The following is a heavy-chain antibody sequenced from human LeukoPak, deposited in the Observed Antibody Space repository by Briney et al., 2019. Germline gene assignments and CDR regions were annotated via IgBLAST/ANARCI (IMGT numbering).Heavy chain of an antibody. V-gene: IGHV3-74*01. D-gene: IGHD2-15*01. J-gene: IGHJ4*02. CDR3: ARNIGFYTFDS. Sequence: GGSLRLSCSVSGSTFSNFWMDWVRQAPGKGLVWVSTINGDGTTSGGADSVKGRFTISRDNAKNTLYLQMNSLRAEDTAMYYCARNIGFYTFDSWGQGALVTVSS. CDR1: GSTFSNFW. CDR2: INGDGTTS.